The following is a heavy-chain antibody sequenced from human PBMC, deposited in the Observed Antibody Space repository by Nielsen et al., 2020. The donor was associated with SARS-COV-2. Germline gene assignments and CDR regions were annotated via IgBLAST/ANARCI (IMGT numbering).Heavy chain of an antibody. CDR2: IYYSGST. CDR3: ARDSTAAIGGAWFDP. D-gene: IGHD2-2*02. CDR1: GGSISSGGYY. Sequence: SETLSLTCTVSGGSISSGGYYWSWIRHHPGKGLEWIGYIYYSGSTYYNPSLKSRVTISVDTSKNQFSLKLSSVTAADTAVYYCARDSTAAIGGAWFDPWGQGTLVTVSS. V-gene: IGHV4-31*03. J-gene: IGHJ5*02.